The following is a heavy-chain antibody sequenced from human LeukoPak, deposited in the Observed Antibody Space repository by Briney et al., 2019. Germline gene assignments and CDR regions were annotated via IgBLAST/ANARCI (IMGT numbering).Heavy chain of an antibody. J-gene: IGHJ1*01. Sequence: GASVKVSCKASGYTFTSYGISWVRQAPGQGLEWTGWISAYNGNTNYAQKLQGRVTMTTDTSTSTAYMELRSLRSDDTAVYYCARANRWELAEYFQHWGQGTLVTVSS. CDR3: ARANRWELAEYFQH. CDR1: GYTFTSYG. CDR2: ISAYNGNT. V-gene: IGHV1-18*01. D-gene: IGHD1-26*01.